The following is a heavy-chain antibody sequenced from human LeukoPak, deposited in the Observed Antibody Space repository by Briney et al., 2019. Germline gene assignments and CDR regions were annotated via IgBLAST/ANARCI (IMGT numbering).Heavy chain of an antibody. CDR2: IKQDGSEK. CDR3: ARDLGYFDY. V-gene: IGHV3-7*01. CDR1: GFTFGSYW. D-gene: IGHD7-27*01. Sequence: GGSLRLSCAASGFTFGSYWMSWVRQAPGKGLEWVANIKQDGSEKYYVDSVKGRFTISRDNAKNSLYLQMNSLRAEDTAVYYCARDLGYFDYWGQGTLVTVSS. J-gene: IGHJ4*02.